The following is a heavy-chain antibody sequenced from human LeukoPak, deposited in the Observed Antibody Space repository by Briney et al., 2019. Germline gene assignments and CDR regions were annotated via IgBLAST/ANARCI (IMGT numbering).Heavy chain of an antibody. CDR2: INHSGST. Sequence: SETLSLTCAVYGGSFSGYYWSWIRQPPGKGLEWIGEINHSGSTNYNPSLKSRVTISVDTSKNQFSLKLSSVTAADTAVYYCARAGYSYGWSYWGQGTLVTVPS. D-gene: IGHD5-18*01. J-gene: IGHJ4*02. V-gene: IGHV4-34*01. CDR1: GGSFSGYY. CDR3: ARAGYSYGWSY.